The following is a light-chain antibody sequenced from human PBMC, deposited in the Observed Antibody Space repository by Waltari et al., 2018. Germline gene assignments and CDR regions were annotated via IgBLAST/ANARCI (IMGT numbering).Light chain of an antibody. J-gene: IGLJ1*01. CDR1: TVSKQY. V-gene: IGLV3-25*03. CDR2: KDT. CDR3: QLADSTVTYV. Sequence: SHELTQPPSVSVSPGQTARITCSGDTVSKQYVYWYQHKPGQAPVLLIDKDTERPSGIPDRFSGSSSGTSVTLTISGVQAEDEADYYCQLADSTVTYVFGPGTKVIVL.